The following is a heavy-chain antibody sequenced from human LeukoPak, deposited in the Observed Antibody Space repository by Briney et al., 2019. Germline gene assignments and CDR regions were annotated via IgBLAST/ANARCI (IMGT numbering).Heavy chain of an antibody. CDR1: GFTFSTYA. CDR2: ITGSGDDA. J-gene: IGHJ1*01. V-gene: IGHV3-23*01. Sequence: GGSLRLSCAASGFTFSTYAMSWLRQAPGKGLEWVSAITGSGDDAYYADSVHGRFTMSRDNSKSTLYLQMSSLRVEDTAVYYCAKESRGSSPEFWGQGTLVTVSS. CDR3: AKESRGSSPEF. D-gene: IGHD1-26*01.